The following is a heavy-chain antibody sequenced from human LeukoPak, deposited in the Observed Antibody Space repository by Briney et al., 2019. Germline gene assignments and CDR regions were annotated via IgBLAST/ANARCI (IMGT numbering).Heavy chain of an antibody. V-gene: IGHV4-39*07. CDR1: GGSISSSSYY. D-gene: IGHD4-17*01. CDR3: ARGRNDYGDYPRWFDP. Sequence: SETLSLTCTVSGGSISSSSYYWGWIRQPPGKGLEWIGSIYYSGSTYYNPSLKSRVTISVDTSKNQFSLKLSSVTAADTAVYYCARGRNDYGDYPRWFDPWGQGTLVTVSS. CDR2: IYYSGST. J-gene: IGHJ5*02.